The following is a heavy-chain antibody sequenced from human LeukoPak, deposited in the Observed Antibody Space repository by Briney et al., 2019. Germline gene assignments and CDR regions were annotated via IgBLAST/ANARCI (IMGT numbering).Heavy chain of an antibody. Sequence: PSQTLSLTCAVSGGSISSGSYSWGWIRQPPGKGLAWIGSIYHSGSTYYNPSLKSRVTISVDTSKNQFSLKLSSVAAADTAVYYCARDSVGATRDQAFQRWGQGTLVTVSS. CDR1: GGSISSGSYS. J-gene: IGHJ1*01. CDR2: IYHSGST. D-gene: IGHD1-26*01. CDR3: ARDSVGATRDQAFQR. V-gene: IGHV4-39*07.